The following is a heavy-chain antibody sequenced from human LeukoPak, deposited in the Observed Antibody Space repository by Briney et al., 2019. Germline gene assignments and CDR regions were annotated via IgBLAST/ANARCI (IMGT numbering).Heavy chain of an antibody. D-gene: IGHD6-6*01. CDR1: GFTFSSSG. J-gene: IGHJ3*02. CDR2: LKGNGANT. Sequence: GGSLRLSCAASGFTFSSSGMTWVRQAPGKGLECVAALKGNGANTHYADSVRGRFTISRDNSKYTLYLQMTSLRAEDTAIYYCAKDLGRILIATPRDAFDIWGLGTMVTVSS. V-gene: IGHV3-23*01. CDR3: AKDLGRILIATPRDAFDI.